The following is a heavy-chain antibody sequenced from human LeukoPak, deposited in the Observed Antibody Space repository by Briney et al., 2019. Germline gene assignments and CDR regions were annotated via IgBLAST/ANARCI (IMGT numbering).Heavy chain of an antibody. J-gene: IGHJ5*02. Sequence: GESLKISCKGSGYSFTSYWLGWVRQMPGKGVEWGGIIYPGDSYTRYSPSFQGQVTISADKSISTAYLQWSSLKASDTAMYYCARRGYSRPSGFDPWGQGTLVTVSS. D-gene: IGHD6-13*01. CDR2: IYPGDSYT. CDR1: GYSFTSYW. V-gene: IGHV5-51*01. CDR3: ARRGYSRPSGFDP.